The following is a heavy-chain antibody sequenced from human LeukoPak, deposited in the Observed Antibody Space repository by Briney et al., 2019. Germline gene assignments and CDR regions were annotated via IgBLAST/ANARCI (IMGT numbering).Heavy chain of an antibody. V-gene: IGHV1-18*01. CDR2: ISAYNGNT. CDR1: GYTFTSYG. CDR3: ARDLRTNWFDP. Sequence: ASVKVSCKASGYTFTSYGISWVRQAPGQGLEWMGWISAYNGNTNYAQKLQGRVTMTTDTSTSTAYMELSRLRSDDTAVYYCARDLRTNWFDPWGQGTLVTVSS. D-gene: IGHD1-7*01. J-gene: IGHJ5*02.